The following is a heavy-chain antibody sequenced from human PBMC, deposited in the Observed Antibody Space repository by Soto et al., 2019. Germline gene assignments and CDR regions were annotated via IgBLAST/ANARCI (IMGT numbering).Heavy chain of an antibody. J-gene: IGHJ6*02. CDR1: GGTFNSYA. CDR2: TIPMFGTT. Sequence: QVQLVQSGAEVKKPESSVRVSCKASGGTFNSYAITWVRQAPGQGLEWMGGTIPMFGTTNYAEKFQGRVTITADESTNTAYMALSSLRCEDTAVYYCTRCAIRYHSIGYYLGIDGMDVWGQGTTVIVSS. D-gene: IGHD3-22*01. CDR3: TRCAIRYHSIGYYLGIDGMDV. V-gene: IGHV1-69*12.